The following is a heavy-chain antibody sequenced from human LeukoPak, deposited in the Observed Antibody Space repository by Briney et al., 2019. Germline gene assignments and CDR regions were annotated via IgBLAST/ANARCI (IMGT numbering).Heavy chain of an antibody. CDR3: ARELNDYDFRSGYYGYYYYYGMDV. CDR1: GYTFTSYY. Sequence: ASVKVSCKASGYTFTSYYMHWVRQAPGQGLEWMGIINPSGGSTSYAQKFQGRVTMTRDTSTSTVYMELSSLRSEDTAVYYCARELNDYDFRSGYYGYYYYYGMDVWGQGTTVTVSS. CDR2: INPSGGST. V-gene: IGHV1-46*01. J-gene: IGHJ6*02. D-gene: IGHD3-3*01.